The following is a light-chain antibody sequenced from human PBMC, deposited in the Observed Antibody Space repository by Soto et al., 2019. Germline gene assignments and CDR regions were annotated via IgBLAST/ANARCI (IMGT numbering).Light chain of an antibody. J-gene: IGKJ4*01. CDR3: QQYSPYPLT. V-gene: IGKV1-5*01. CDR2: DAS. Sequence: DIQMTQSPSTLSASIGDRVTITCRASQSITTFLAWYQQKPGKAPQTLIYDASKLEPGVPSRLSGAGSGTEFTLTISSLQPDDFATYYCQQYSPYPLTFGGRTKVDI. CDR1: QSITTF.